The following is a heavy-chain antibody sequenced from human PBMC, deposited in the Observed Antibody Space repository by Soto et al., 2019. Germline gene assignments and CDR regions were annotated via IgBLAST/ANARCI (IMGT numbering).Heavy chain of an antibody. Sequence: GASVKVSCKASGYTFSDSYIHWVRQAPGQGLEWIGWINGGNGITRYSQRFQDRVTITRDTSANTAYVELSSLRSEDTAVYYCANSFSPPAWGQGTLVPVSS. D-gene: IGHD2-2*01. CDR1: GYTFSDSY. CDR3: ANSFSPPA. CDR2: INGGNGIT. J-gene: IGHJ4*02. V-gene: IGHV1-3*01.